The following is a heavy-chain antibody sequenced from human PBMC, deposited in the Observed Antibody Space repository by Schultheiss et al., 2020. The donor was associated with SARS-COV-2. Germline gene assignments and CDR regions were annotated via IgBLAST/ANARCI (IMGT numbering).Heavy chain of an antibody. Sequence: GGSLRLSCAASGFSFSSYGIHWVRQAPGKGLEWVAIIWYDGSNKYYADSVKGRFTISRDNSKNTLYLQMNSLRAEDTAVYYCARDGVIVVRHYLDWFDPWGQGTLVTVSS. J-gene: IGHJ5*02. CDR2: IWYDGSNK. V-gene: IGHV3-33*01. D-gene: IGHD3-22*01. CDR3: ARDGVIVVRHYLDWFDP. CDR1: GFSFSSYG.